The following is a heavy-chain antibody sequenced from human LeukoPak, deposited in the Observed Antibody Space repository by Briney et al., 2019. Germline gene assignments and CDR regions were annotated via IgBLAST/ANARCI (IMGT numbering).Heavy chain of an antibody. D-gene: IGHD6-19*01. J-gene: IGHJ6*03. CDR2: IKQDGSKT. V-gene: IGHV3-7*01. CDR3: ARVLYSSSCDDMDV. Sequence: PGGSLRLSCAASGFIFSNYWMSWARQAPGKGLEWVANIKQDGSKTYYVGSVRGRFTISRDNAKNSLYLQMNGLRTEDTAVYYCARVLYSSSCDDMDVWGTGTTVTVS. CDR1: GFIFSNYW.